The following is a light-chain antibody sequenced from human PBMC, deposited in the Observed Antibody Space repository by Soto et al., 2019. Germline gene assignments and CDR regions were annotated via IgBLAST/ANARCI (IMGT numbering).Light chain of an antibody. J-gene: IGKJ5*01. Sequence: DIKMNQSPSSLAASVGEIVTITCRASQSISNYLNWYQQKPGKPPKLLIYTASSLQSGVPSRFSGSGSGTDFTLTISSLQPEDFATYYCQQSYSPSITFGQGTRLEIK. CDR1: QSISNY. CDR2: TAS. V-gene: IGKV1-39*01. CDR3: QQSYSPSIT.